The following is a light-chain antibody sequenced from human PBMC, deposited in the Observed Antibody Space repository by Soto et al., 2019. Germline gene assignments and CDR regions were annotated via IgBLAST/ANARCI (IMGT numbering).Light chain of an antibody. CDR1: PYIYSN. CDR3: QQYHNLWT. CDR2: RAS. V-gene: IGKV3-15*01. Sequence: EIVMTQSPATLSVSPGERATLSCTASPYIYSNVAWFQQRPGQAPRLLIYRASTRATGTPARFSGSGSGTEFTLTITSLKSEDFALYYCQQYHNLWTFGQGTEVESK. J-gene: IGKJ1*01.